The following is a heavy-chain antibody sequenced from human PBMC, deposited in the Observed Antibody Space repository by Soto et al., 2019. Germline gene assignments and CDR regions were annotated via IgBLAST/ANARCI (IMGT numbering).Heavy chain of an antibody. CDR1: GFTFSSYA. V-gene: IGHV3-23*01. CDR2: ISGSGGST. Sequence: PGGSLRLSCAASGFTFSSYAMSWVRQAPGKGLEWVSAISGSGGSTYYADSVKGRFTISRDNSKNTLYLQMNSLRAEDTAVYYCAKFLGHYYYYYGMDVWGQGTTVTVSS. J-gene: IGHJ6*02. CDR3: AKFLGHYYYYYGMDV.